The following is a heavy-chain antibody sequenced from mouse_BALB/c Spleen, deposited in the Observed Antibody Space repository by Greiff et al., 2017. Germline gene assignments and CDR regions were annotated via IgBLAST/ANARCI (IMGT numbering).Heavy chain of an antibody. J-gene: IGHJ4*01. D-gene: IGHD1-2*01. V-gene: IGHV5-4*02. CDR3: ARSLLRLYYAMDY. CDR1: GFTFSDYY. CDR2: ISDGGSYT. Sequence: EVHLVESGGGLVKPGGSLKLSCAASGFTFSDYYMYWVRQTPEKRLEWVATISDGGSYTYYPDSVKGRFTISRDNAKNNLYLQMSSLKSEDTAMYYCARSLLRLYYAMDYWGQGTSVTVSS.